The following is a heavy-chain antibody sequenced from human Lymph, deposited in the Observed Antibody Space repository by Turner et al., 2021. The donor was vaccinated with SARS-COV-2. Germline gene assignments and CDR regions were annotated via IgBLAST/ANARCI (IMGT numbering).Heavy chain of an antibody. V-gene: IGHV3-23*01. J-gene: IGHJ6*02. CDR2: NSGSGGST. D-gene: IGHD3-16*01. Sequence: EVQLLESGGGLVQPGGSLRPSCAASGFTFTNYAMSWVRPAPGKGLEWVSTNSGSGGSTYYADSVKGRFTISRDNSKNTLYLQMKSLRAEDTAVYYCANLYPTVSWEFPYAMDVWGQGTTVTVSS. CDR3: ANLYPTVSWEFPYAMDV. CDR1: GFTFTNYA.